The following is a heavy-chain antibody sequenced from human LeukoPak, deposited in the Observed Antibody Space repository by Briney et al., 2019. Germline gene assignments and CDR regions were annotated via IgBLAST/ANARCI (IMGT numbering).Heavy chain of an antibody. CDR2: ISYDGSNK. D-gene: IGHD3-10*01. V-gene: IGHV3-30*03. J-gene: IGHJ3*02. CDR1: GFTFSSYG. Sequence: GGSLRLSCAASGFTFSSYGMHWVRQAPGKGLEWVAVISYDGSNKYYADSVKGRFTISRDNSKNTLYLQMNSLRAEDTAVYYCARDPAITMVRGVTTTTLPAFDIWGQGTMVTVSS. CDR3: ARDPAITMVRGVTTTTLPAFDI.